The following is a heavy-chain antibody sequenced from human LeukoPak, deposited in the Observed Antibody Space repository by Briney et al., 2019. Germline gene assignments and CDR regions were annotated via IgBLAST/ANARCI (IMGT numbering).Heavy chain of an antibody. CDR1: GGSISSYS. D-gene: IGHD3-22*01. CDR2: IYHSGST. CDR3: ARGGGDYYDSSGYYPFDY. V-gene: IGHV4-30-2*01. J-gene: IGHJ4*02. Sequence: SETLSLTCTVSGGSISSYSWSWIRQPPGKGLEWIGYIYHSGSTYYNPSLKSRVTISVDRSKNQFSLKLSSVTAADTAVYYCARGGGDYYDSSGYYPFDYWGQGALVTVSS.